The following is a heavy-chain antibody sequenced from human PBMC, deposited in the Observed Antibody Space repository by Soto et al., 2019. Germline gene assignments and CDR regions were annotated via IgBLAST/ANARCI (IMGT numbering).Heavy chain of an antibody. J-gene: IGHJ4*02. D-gene: IGHD6-25*01. CDR2: ISYDGSNK. CDR3: VIAPAPFDY. CDR1: GFTFSSYG. Sequence: GGSLRLSCAASGFTFSSYGMHWVRQAPGKGLEWVAVISYDGSNKYYADSVKGRFTISRDNSKNTLYLQMNSLRAEDTAVYYCVIAPAPFDYWGQGTLVTVSS. V-gene: IGHV3-30*03.